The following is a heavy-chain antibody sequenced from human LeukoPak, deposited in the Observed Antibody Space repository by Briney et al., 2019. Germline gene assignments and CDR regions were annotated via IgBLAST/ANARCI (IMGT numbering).Heavy chain of an antibody. D-gene: IGHD3-10*01. CDR2: IYTSGST. J-gene: IGHJ6*03. Sequence: SETLSLTCAVYGGSFSGYYWSWIRQPPGKGLEWIGRIYTSGSTNYNPSLKSRVTISVDTSKNQFSLKLSSVTAADTAVYYCAREASSMVRGYYYYYMDVWGKGTTVTVSS. V-gene: IGHV4-4*08. CDR1: GGSFSGYY. CDR3: AREASSMVRGYYYYYMDV.